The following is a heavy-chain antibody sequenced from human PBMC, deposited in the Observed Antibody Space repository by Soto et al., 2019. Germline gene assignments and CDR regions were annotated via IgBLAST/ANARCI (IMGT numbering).Heavy chain of an antibody. CDR1: GFTFRTYG. D-gene: IGHD2-8*01. CDR2: IWYDGSNK. V-gene: IGHV3-33*01. CDR3: ARECFSRCACLSAFDL. J-gene: IGHJ3*01. Sequence: QVQLVESGGGVVQPGRSLRLSCAASGFTFRTYGMHGVRQAPRTGLEWVAVIWYDGSNKYYADSVKGRFTISRDNYHNTLYPQMNSLRAEDTAVCHCARECFSRCACLSAFDLWGQGTMVTVSS.